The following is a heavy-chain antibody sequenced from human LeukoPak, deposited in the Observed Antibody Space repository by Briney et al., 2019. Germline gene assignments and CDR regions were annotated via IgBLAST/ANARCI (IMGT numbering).Heavy chain of an antibody. CDR3: ARDSSTDYVWGSYRPGYFDY. CDR2: IYYSGST. CDR1: GGSISSYY. D-gene: IGHD3-16*02. Sequence: SETLSLTCTVSGGSISSYYWSWIRQPPGKGLEWIGYIYYSGSTNYNPSLKSRVTISVDTSKNQFSLKLCSVTAADTAVYYCARDSSTDYVWGSYRPGYFDYWGQGTLVTVSS. V-gene: IGHV4-59*01. J-gene: IGHJ4*02.